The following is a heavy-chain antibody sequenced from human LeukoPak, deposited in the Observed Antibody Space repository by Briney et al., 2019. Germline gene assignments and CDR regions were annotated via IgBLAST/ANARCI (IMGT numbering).Heavy chain of an antibody. Sequence: GSLRLSCAASGFTFSSYAMSWVRQAPGKGLEWVSAISGSGGSTYYADSVKGRFTISRDNSKNTLYLQMHSLRAEDTAVYYCAKDPLRFLEWLPPHYYYYMDVWGKGTTVTVSS. CDR3: AKDPLRFLEWLPPHYYYYMDV. CDR1: GFTFSSYA. CDR2: ISGSGGST. J-gene: IGHJ6*03. V-gene: IGHV3-23*01. D-gene: IGHD3-3*01.